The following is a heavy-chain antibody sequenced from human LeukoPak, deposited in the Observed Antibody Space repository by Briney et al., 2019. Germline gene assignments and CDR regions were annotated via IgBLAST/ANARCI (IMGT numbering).Heavy chain of an antibody. CDR2: ISYDGTNK. CDR3: AKDSGYCSSTSCYTKGYFQH. Sequence: PGRSLRLSCAASGFSFSNHAMHWVRQAPGKGLEWVAVISYDGTNKYYADSVKGRFTISRDNSKSTLYLQMNSLRAEDTAVYYRAKDSGYCSSTSCYTKGYFQHWGQGTLVTVSS. CDR1: GFSFSNHA. J-gene: IGHJ1*01. V-gene: IGHV3-30-3*01. D-gene: IGHD2-2*02.